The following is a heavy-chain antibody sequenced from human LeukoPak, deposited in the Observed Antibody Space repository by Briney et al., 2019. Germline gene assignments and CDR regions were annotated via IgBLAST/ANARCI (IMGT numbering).Heavy chain of an antibody. CDR2: IYSGGST. CDR3: ARDVGGWQDY. V-gene: IGHV3-53*01. D-gene: IGHD6-19*01. J-gene: IGHJ4*02. Sequence: GGSLRLSCAVSGFTVSSNYMSWVRQAPGKGLEWVSVIYSGGSTYYADSVKGRFTISRDNSKNTLYLQMNSLRAEDTAVYYCARDVGGWQDYWGQGTLVTVSS. CDR1: GFTVSSNY.